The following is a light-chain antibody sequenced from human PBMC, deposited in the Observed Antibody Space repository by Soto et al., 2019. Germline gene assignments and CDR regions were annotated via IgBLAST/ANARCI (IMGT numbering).Light chain of an antibody. CDR1: QSISSW. CDR2: DAS. Sequence: DIQMTQSPSTLSASVGDRVSITCRASQSISSWLVWYQQKPGKAPKLLIYDASILVSGVPSRFGGSGSGTEVTLTISSLQPEDFATYYCQQLHSYPLTFGGGTKV. V-gene: IGKV1-5*01. J-gene: IGKJ4*01. CDR3: QQLHSYPLT.